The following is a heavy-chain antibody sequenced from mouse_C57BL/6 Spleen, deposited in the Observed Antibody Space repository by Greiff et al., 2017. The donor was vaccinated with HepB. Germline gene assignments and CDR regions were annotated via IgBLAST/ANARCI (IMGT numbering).Heavy chain of an antibody. CDR3: ARGGQLRLRYAMDY. Sequence: VQLQQSGPGLVKPSQSLSLTCSVTGYSITSGYYWNWIRQFPGNKLEWMGYISYDGSNNYNPSLKNRISITRDTSKNQFFLKLNSVTTEDTATYYCARGGQLRLRYAMDYWGQGTSVTVSS. D-gene: IGHD3-2*02. CDR1: GYSITSGYY. CDR2: ISYDGSN. J-gene: IGHJ4*01. V-gene: IGHV3-6*01.